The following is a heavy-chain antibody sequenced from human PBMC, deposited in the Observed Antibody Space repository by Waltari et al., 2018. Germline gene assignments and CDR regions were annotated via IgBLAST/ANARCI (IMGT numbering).Heavy chain of an antibody. CDR1: GGSLSGSF. V-gene: IGHV4-34*01. Sequence: QVQLQQWGAGLLRPSETLSLTCAVNGGSLSGSFWSWFRQAPGKGLGWIAEINYGGSANASPSLESRVTISVDTAKNQIFLKMNSVTAADTGLYYCAKQLVDVWDGLGGFDVWGQGTMITVSS. D-gene: IGHD3-16*01. CDR2: INYGGSA. CDR3: AKQLVDVWDGLGGFDV. J-gene: IGHJ3*01.